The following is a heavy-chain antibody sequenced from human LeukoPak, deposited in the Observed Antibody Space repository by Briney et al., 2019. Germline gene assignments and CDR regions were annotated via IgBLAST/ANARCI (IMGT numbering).Heavy chain of an antibody. J-gene: IGHJ4*02. D-gene: IGHD3-9*01. CDR2: INPDSGGT. V-gene: IGHV1-2*02. Sequence: GAAVKLSCKASGYTFTGYYMHWVRQAPGQGLEWVGWINPDSGGTNYEQKFQGRVTMTRDTSMNTVYMELIRLRSDDTAVYYCTRGSYDILTGYYSTSFDYWGQGSPVTV. CDR3: TRGSYDILTGYYSTSFDY. CDR1: GYTFTGYY.